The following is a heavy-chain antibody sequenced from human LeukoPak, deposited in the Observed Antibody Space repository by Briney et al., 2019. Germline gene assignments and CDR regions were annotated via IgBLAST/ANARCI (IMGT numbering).Heavy chain of an antibody. CDR3: ARAPRVASTNRFDY. CDR2: ISGYTGNT. J-gene: IGHJ4*02. V-gene: IGHV1-18*01. CDR1: GYSFTSYG. Sequence: GASVKGSCKASGYSFTSYGVNWVRQAPGQGLEWLGWISGYTGNTDCAQKFQGRVTMTTDTSATTAYMELRSLRSDDTAVYYCARAPRVASTNRFDYWGQGTLVTVSS. D-gene: IGHD2-8*01.